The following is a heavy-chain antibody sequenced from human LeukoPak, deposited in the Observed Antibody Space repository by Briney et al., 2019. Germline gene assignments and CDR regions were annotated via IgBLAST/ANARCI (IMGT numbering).Heavy chain of an antibody. V-gene: IGHV3-74*01. CDR2: ISGDGGYT. CDR1: GFTFSAYW. D-gene: IGHD2-15*01. CDR3: GRDLGGNFDH. Sequence: GGSLRLSCAASGFTFSAYWMHWVRQAPGKGLVWVSRISGDGGYTTYADSVKGRFTISRDNAKTTLYLQMNSLRAEDTAVYYCGRDLGGNFDHWGQGTLVTVSS. J-gene: IGHJ4*02.